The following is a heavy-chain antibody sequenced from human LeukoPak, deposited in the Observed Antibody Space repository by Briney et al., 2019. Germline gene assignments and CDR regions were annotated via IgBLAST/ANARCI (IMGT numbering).Heavy chain of an antibody. D-gene: IGHD5-18*01. CDR1: RFTFSSYS. Sequence: PGGSLRLSCAASRFTFSSYSMNWVRQAPGKGLEWVSSISSSGSYIYYADSVKGRFTISRDNAKNSLFLQMNSLRDEDTAVYYCARGGSGYSYGKIDSWGQGTLVTVSS. CDR2: ISSSGSYI. CDR3: ARGGSGYSYGKIDS. J-gene: IGHJ4*02. V-gene: IGHV3-21*01.